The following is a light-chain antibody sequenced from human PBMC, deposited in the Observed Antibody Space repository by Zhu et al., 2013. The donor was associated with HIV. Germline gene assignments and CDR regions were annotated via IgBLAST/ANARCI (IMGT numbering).Light chain of an antibody. CDR2: WAS. Sequence: DIVMTQSPDSLAVSLGERATINCKSSQSVLYRSDNKNYLAWYQQKPGQPPKLLIYWASTRESGVPDRFSGSGSGTDFTLTISSLQAEDVAVYYCQQYYSTPYSFGPGDQAGDQT. J-gene: IGKJ2*03. V-gene: IGKV4-1*01. CDR3: QQYYSTPYS. CDR1: QSVLYRSDNKNY.